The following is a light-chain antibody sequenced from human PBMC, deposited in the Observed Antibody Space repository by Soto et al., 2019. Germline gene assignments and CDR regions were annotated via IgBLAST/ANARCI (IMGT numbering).Light chain of an antibody. Sequence: QAVLTQPPSVSGAPGQRVTISCTGSSSNIGAGYDVHWYQQRPGTAPKLLIFGNINRPSGVPDRFCGSKSGTSASLAITGLQAEDEGDYYCQSYDSTLSARYGFGTGTKGTVL. J-gene: IGLJ1*01. CDR2: GNI. CDR3: QSYDSTLSARYG. V-gene: IGLV1-40*01. CDR1: SSNIGAGYD.